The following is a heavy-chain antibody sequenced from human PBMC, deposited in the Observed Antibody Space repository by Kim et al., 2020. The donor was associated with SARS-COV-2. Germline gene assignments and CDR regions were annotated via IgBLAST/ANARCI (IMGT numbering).Heavy chain of an antibody. Sequence: SETLSLTCTVSGGSISSGGYYWSWIRQHPGKGLEWIGYIYYSGSTYYNPSLKSRVTISVDTSKNQFSLKLSSVTAADTAVYYCARGPDSSGYSDVGYFQHWGQGTLVTVSS. V-gene: IGHV4-31*03. CDR3: ARGPDSSGYSDVGYFQH. CDR2: IYYSGST. J-gene: IGHJ1*01. CDR1: GGSISSGGYY. D-gene: IGHD3-22*01.